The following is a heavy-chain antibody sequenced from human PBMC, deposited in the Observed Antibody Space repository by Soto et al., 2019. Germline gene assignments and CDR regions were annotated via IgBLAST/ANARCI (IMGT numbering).Heavy chain of an antibody. V-gene: IGHV4-4*02. CDR1: GGYISSSNW. D-gene: IGHD3-3*01. CDR3: ARDPREEWLLGATLGDY. J-gene: IGHJ4*02. Sequence: QAQLPESGPGLVKPSGTLSLTCAVSGGYISSSNWWSWVRQPPGKGLEWIGEIYHRGSTNYNPSRKSRVTISVDKSKYQFSRKLSSVTAADTSVYYCARDPREEWLLGATLGDYWGQGTLVTFSS. CDR2: IYHRGST.